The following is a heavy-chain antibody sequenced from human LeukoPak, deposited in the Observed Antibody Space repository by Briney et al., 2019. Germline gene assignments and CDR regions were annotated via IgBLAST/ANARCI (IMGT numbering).Heavy chain of an antibody. V-gene: IGHV1-18*01. CDR2: ISAYDGNT. Sequence: ASVKVSCKASGYTFTSYGFSWVRQAPGQGPEWMGWISAYDGNTKSAQKFQGRVTMTTDTSTSTAYMELRGLRPDDTAVYYCVRDAYGSGKGYFDYWGQGTLVTVSS. J-gene: IGHJ4*02. CDR1: GYTFTSYG. D-gene: IGHD3-10*01. CDR3: VRDAYGSGKGYFDY.